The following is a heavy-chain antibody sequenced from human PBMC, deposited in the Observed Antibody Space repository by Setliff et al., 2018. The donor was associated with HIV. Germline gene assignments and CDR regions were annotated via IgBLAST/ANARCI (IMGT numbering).Heavy chain of an antibody. Sequence: SETLSLTCAVSGYSISSGYYWDWIRQPPGKGLEWIGNIYHSGSTHYNPSLKGRVTMSLDTPKNQVSLKLTSVTAADTAVYYCARRSIVGSTRGYYYYALDVWGQGTTVTVSS. D-gene: IGHD2-21*01. V-gene: IGHV4-38-2*01. CDR1: GYSISSGYY. CDR3: ARRSIVGSTRGYYYYALDV. CDR2: IYHSGST. J-gene: IGHJ6*02.